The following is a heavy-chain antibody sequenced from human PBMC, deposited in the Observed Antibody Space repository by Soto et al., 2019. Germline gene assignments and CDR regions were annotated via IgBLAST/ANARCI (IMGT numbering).Heavy chain of an antibody. CDR2: IYYSGYA. J-gene: IGHJ3*02. V-gene: IGHV4-39*01. CDR3: ARPTSTDLRDPFDI. D-gene: IGHD4-17*01. Sequence: SETLSLTCTVSGASISSTRYYWGWIRQPPGQGLEWIGRIYYSGYAYYNPSLKSRVTISVDTSRDQFSLNLRSMTAADTAVYYCARPTSTDLRDPFDIWGQGIMVTVS. CDR1: GASISSTRYY.